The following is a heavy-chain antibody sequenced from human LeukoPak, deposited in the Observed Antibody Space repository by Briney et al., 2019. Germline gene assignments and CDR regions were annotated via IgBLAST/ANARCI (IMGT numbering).Heavy chain of an antibody. Sequence: ASVKVSCKASGYTFTSYYIHWMRQAPGQGLEWVGWINPNSGGSHYARRFQGRVTMTSDTSINTGYMELTSLTSDATAVYYCARGPRYGESGYDLGPYWGQGTLVTVSS. CDR3: ARGPRYGESGYDLGPY. V-gene: IGHV1-2*02. CDR2: INPNSGGS. D-gene: IGHD5-12*01. J-gene: IGHJ4*02. CDR1: GYTFTSYY.